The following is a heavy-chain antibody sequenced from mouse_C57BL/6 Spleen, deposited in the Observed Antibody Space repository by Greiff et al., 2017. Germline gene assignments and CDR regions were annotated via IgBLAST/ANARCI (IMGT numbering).Heavy chain of an antibody. D-gene: IGHD2-4*01. CDR2: IYPGDGDT. V-gene: IGHV1-82*01. CDR1: GYAFSSSW. Sequence: QVQLQQSGPELVKPGASVKISCKASGYAFSSSWMNWVKQRPGKGLEWIGRIYPGDGDTNYNGKFKGKATLTADKSSSTAYMQLSSLTSEDSSVYFCARCDDYAWFAYWGQGTLVTVSA. J-gene: IGHJ3*01. CDR3: ARCDDYAWFAY.